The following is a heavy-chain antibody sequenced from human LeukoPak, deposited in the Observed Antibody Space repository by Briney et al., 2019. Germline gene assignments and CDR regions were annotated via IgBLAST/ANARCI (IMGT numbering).Heavy chain of an antibody. V-gene: IGHV3-66*01. CDR2: TYSVGRT. D-gene: IGHD3-22*01. J-gene: IGHJ4*02. CDR1: GVTGSINH. CDR3: ARVDHYYDSGGYYGGFDY. Sequence: GGSLSFSCAASGVTGSINHMSWVRQAPGKGLEWVSDTYSVGRTKYADSVKGRFTISRDNSKHTLYLQMNSLRGEDTAVYYCARVDHYYDSGGYYGGFDYWGQGTLVTISS.